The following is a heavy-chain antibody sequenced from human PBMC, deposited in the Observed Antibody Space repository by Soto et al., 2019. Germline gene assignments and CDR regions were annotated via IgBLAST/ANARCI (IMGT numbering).Heavy chain of an antibody. CDR3: ARDGVGATSYYFDY. CDR2: IIPIFGTA. J-gene: IGHJ4*02. Sequence: VKVSCKASGGTFSSYAISWVRQAPGQGLEWMGGIIPIFGTANYAQKFQGRVTITADESASTAYMELSSLRSEDTAVYYCARDGVGATSYYFDYWGQGTLVTVSS. CDR1: GGTFSSYA. D-gene: IGHD1-26*01. V-gene: IGHV1-69*13.